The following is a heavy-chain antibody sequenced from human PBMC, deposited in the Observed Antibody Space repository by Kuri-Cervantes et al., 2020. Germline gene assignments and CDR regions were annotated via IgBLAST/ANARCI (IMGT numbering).Heavy chain of an antibody. V-gene: IGHV4-34*01. D-gene: IGHD1-26*01. Sequence: GSLRLSCAVYGGSFSGYYWSWIRQPPGKGLEWIGEINHSGSTKYNPSLKSRVTISVDTSKNQFSLKLSSVTAADTAVYYCARGAYSGSYYWFDPWGQGTLVTVSS. CDR2: INHSGST. CDR1: GGSFSGYY. J-gene: IGHJ5*02. CDR3: ARGAYSGSYYWFDP.